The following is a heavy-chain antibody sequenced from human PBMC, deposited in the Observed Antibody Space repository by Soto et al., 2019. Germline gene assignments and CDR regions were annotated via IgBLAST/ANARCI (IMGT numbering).Heavy chain of an antibody. J-gene: IGHJ4*02. Sequence: GGSLRLSCAASGFTFTSFWMTWVRQAPGKGLEWLANIEPLGTKKYYVDSLKGRFTISRDNARNSLYLQMNSLRAEDTAVYYCARGGAACAEAAYWGQGTLVTVSS. V-gene: IGHV3-7*05. CDR3: ARGGAACAEAAY. CDR1: GFTFTSFW. D-gene: IGHD6-25*01. CDR2: IEPLGTKK.